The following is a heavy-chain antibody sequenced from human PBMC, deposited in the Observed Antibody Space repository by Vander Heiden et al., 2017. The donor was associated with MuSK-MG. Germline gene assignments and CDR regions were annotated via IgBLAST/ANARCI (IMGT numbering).Heavy chain of an antibody. J-gene: IGHJ4*02. CDR2: IYYSGST. D-gene: IGHD6-19*01. V-gene: IGHV4-39*07. CDR1: GGSISSSSYY. Sequence: QLQLQESGPGLVKPSETLSLTCTVSGGSISSSSYYWGWIRQPPGKGLEWIGSIYYSGSTYYNPALKSRVTISVDTSKNQFSLKLRSVTAADTAVYYFARDRAVAGMGDYWGQGTLVTVYS. CDR3: ARDRAVAGMGDY.